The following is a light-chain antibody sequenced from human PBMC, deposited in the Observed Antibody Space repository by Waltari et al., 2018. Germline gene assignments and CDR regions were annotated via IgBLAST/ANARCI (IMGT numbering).Light chain of an antibody. Sequence: QSVLTQPPSASGTPGQRVTISCPGRSTTPACNTVKCYQQLPGTAPKLPMYSNNQRPSGVPDRFSGSKSGTSASLAISGLQSEDEAQYYCAAWDDSLNGVGFGGGTKLTVL. J-gene: IGLJ2*01. CDR2: SNN. V-gene: IGLV1-44*01. CDR1: STTPACNT. CDR3: AAWDDSLNGVG.